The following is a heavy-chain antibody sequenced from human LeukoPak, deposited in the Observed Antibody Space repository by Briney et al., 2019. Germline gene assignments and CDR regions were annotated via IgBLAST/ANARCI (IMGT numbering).Heavy chain of an antibody. V-gene: IGHV1-69*06. CDR2: IITIFGTA. Sequence: ASVKVSCKASGGTFRSYAISWVRQAPGQGLEWMGGIITIFGTANYARKFQGRVTITADKSTSTAYMQLSSLRSEDTAVYYCARESGAPGYARYNWFDPWGQGTLVTVSS. J-gene: IGHJ5*02. D-gene: IGHD5-12*01. CDR3: ARESGAPGYARYNWFDP. CDR1: GGTFRSYA.